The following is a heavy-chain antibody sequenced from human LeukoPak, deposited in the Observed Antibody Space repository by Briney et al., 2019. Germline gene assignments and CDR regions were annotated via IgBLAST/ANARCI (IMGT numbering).Heavy chain of an antibody. V-gene: IGHV1-8*01. CDR2: MNPNSSNT. Sequence: ASVKVSCKASGYTFTSYDINWVRQATGQGLEWMGWMNPNSSNTGYAQKFQGRVTMTRNTSISTAYMELSSLRSEDTAVYYCARHSSGWYYYYYGMDVWGQGTTVTVSS. CDR3: ARHSSGWYYYYYGMDV. CDR1: GYTFTSYD. J-gene: IGHJ6*02. D-gene: IGHD6-19*01.